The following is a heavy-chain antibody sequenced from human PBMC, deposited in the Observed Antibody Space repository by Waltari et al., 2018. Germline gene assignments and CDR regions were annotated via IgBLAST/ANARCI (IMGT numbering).Heavy chain of an antibody. Sequence: QVQLQESGPGLVKPSETLSLTCTVSGGSISSHYWSWIRQPPGKGLEWIGYIYYSGSTNYNPSLKSRVTISVDTAKSQFSRKLSSVTAADTAVYYCARGHDVWSGYGPEKYYMDVWGKGTTVTVS. V-gene: IGHV4-59*11. J-gene: IGHJ6*03. CDR1: GGSISSHY. D-gene: IGHD3-3*01. CDR2: IYYSGST. CDR3: ARGHDVWSGYGPEKYYMDV.